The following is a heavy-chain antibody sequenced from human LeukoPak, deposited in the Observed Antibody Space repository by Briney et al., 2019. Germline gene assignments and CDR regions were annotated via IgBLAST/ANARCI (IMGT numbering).Heavy chain of an antibody. D-gene: IGHD3-9*01. V-gene: IGHV3-21*01. CDR2: ISSSSSYI. CDR1: GFTFSSYA. J-gene: IGHJ4*02. CDR3: ALFDILTGRASFDY. Sequence: GGSLRLSCAASGFTFSSYAMSWVRQAPGKGLEWVSSISSSSSYIYYADSVKGRFTISRDNAKNSLYLQMNSLRAEDTAVYYCALFDILTGRASFDYWGQGTLVTVSS.